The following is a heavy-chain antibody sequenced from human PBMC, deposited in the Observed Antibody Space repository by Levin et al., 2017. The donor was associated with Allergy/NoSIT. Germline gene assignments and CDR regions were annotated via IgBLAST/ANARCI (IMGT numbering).Heavy chain of an antibody. CDR3: ARAARDILTGYYIY. Sequence: ASVKVSCKASGYSFTTYGISWVRQAPGQGLEWMGWISAYNGNTNYAQNLQGRVTMTTDTSTSTAYMELRSLRSDDTAVYYCARAARDILTGYYIYWGQGTLVTVSS. J-gene: IGHJ4*02. CDR1: GYSFTTYG. V-gene: IGHV1-18*01. CDR2: ISAYNGNT. D-gene: IGHD3-9*01.